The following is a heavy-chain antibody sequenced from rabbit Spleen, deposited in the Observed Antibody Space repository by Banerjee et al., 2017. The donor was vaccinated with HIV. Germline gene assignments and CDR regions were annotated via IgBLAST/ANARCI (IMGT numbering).Heavy chain of an antibody. J-gene: IGHJ6*01. CDR2: IDTGSSGFT. CDR1: GVSFSSNYY. D-gene: IGHD8-1*01. V-gene: IGHV1S40*01. CDR3: ARDSGTSFSSYGMDL. Sequence: QSLEESGGDLVKPGASLTLTCAASGVSFSSNYYMSWVRQAPGKGLEWIACIDTGSSGFTYFASWAKGRFTISKTSSTTVTLQVTSLTAADTATYFCARDSGTSFSSYGMDLWGQGTLVTVS.